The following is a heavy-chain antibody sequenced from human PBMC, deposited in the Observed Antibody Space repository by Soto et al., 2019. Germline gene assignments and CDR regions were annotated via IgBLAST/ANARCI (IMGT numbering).Heavy chain of an antibody. CDR2: IYYSGNT. CDR1: GGSISSGDYY. CDR3: ARKKGYSYGPHYFDY. Sequence: QVQLQESGPGLVKPSQTLSLTCTVSGGSISSGDYYWSWIRQHPGKGLEWIGYIYYSGNTFYNPSLKSRVTISVATSKNQFSLKLSSVTAADTALYYCARKKGYSYGPHYFDYWGQGTLVAVSS. D-gene: IGHD5-18*01. J-gene: IGHJ4*02. V-gene: IGHV4-31*03.